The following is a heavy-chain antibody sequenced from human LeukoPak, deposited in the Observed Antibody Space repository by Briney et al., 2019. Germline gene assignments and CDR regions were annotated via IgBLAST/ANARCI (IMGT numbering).Heavy chain of an antibody. Sequence: TLSLTCTVSGGSISSYYWSWIRQPPGKALEWLARIAWDDDKYYSTSLKTRLTISKDTSKNQGVLTMTNMDPVDTATYYCARTRYYYGSGSYYFDYWGQGTLVTVSS. CDR1: GGSISSYYW. J-gene: IGHJ4*02. V-gene: IGHV2-70*11. CDR2: IAWDDDK. D-gene: IGHD3-10*01. CDR3: ARTRYYYGSGSYYFDY.